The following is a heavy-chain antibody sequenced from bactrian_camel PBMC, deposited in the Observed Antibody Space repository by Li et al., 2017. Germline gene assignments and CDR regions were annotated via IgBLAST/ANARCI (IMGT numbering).Heavy chain of an antibody. J-gene: IGHJ4*01. CDR1: GHIDSSYC. V-gene: IGHV3S53*01. D-gene: IGHD8*01. CDR3: AADWMYGLGGIEDEADFHE. CDR2: IDFDGTT. Sequence: HVQLVESGGGSVQAGGSLRLSCTPSGHIDSSYCMGWFRQAPGKEREGVAFIDFDGTTKYADSVKGRFTISKDTAKNVLYLQMDNLQPEDTAVYYCAADWMYGLGGIEDEADFHEWGQGTQVTV.